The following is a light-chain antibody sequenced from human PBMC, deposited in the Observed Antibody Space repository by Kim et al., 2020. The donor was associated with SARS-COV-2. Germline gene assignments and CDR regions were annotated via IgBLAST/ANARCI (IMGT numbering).Light chain of an antibody. J-gene: IGKJ1*01. CDR3: QQSYSTPRT. CDR1: QSISSY. V-gene: IGKV1-39*01. Sequence: ASVGDRDTITCRASQSISSYLNWYQQKPGKAPKHLIYAASSLQSGVPSRFSGSGSGTDFTLTISSLQPEDCATYYGQQSYSTPRTFGQGTQVDSK. CDR2: AAS.